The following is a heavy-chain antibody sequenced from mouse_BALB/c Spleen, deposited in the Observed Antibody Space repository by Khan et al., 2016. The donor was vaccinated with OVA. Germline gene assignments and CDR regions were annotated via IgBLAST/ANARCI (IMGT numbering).Heavy chain of an antibody. D-gene: IGHD2-3*01. CDR2: IYPGSGNT. J-gene: IGHJ2*01. CDR3: ARMDTTSLDY. V-gene: IGHV1-77*01. CDR1: GYTFTDYY. Sequence: QVRLQQSGTELARPGASVKLSCKASGYTFTDYYITWVKQRTGQGLEWIGEIYPGSGNTYYNEKFRGKATLTADKSSNTAYMQRSSLTSEDSAVYFWARMDTTSLDYWGQGTTLTVSA.